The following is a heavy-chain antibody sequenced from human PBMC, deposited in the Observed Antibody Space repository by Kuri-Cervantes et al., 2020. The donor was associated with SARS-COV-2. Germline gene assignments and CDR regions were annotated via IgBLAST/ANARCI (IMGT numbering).Heavy chain of an antibody. V-gene: IGHV4-59*05. CDR3: ARELRASKYFDL. Sequence: SETLSLTCTVSGGSISSHYWSWIRQPPGKGLEWIGSIYYSGSTYYNPSLKSRVTISVDTSKNQFSLKLSSVTAADTAVYYCARELRASKYFDLWGRGTRVTVSS. D-gene: IGHD2-21*01. CDR2: IYYSGST. J-gene: IGHJ2*01. CDR1: GGSISSHY.